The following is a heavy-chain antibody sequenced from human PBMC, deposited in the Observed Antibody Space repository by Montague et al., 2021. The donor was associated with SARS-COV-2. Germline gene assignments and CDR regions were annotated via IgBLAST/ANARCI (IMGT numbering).Heavy chain of an antibody. Sequence: SETLSLTCTVSGGSMRSYFWSWIRQPPGKGLEWIGYIYNSGSKNYNPSLKSRVTISLDTSKNQFSLRLSAVTAADTARYYCARAQNICFIANCVNYFDLWGLGALVTVSS. CDR3: ARAQNICFIANCVNYFDL. CDR1: GGSMRSYF. D-gene: IGHD2-15*01. CDR2: IYNSGSK. J-gene: IGHJ4*02. V-gene: IGHV4-59*01.